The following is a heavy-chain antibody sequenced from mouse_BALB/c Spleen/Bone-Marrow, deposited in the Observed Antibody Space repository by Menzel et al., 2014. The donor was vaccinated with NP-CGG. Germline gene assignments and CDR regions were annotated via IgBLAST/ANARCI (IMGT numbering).Heavy chain of an antibody. CDR3: ARGGFRGLDY. CDR1: GFTFXSYA. CDR2: ISSGGST. Sequence: EVMLVESGGGLVKPGGSLKLSCAASGFTFXSYAMSWVRQTPEKRLEWVASISSGGSTYYPDSVKGRFTISRDNARNILYLQMSSLRSEDTAMYYCARGGFRGLDYWGQGTTLTVSS. J-gene: IGHJ2*01. V-gene: IGHV5-6-5*01.